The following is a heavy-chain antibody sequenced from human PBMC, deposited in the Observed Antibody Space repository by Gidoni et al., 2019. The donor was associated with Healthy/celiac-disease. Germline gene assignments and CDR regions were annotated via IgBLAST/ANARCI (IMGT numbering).Heavy chain of an antibody. CDR1: GYTFTSYG. D-gene: IGHD3-9*01. CDR2: ISAYNGNT. V-gene: IGHV1-18*01. CDR3: ARDLERGLDVLRYFDWLSDLDY. Sequence: QVQLVQSGAEVKKPGASVKVSCKASGYTFTSYGISWVRQAPGQGLEWMGWISAYNGNTNYAQKLQGRVTMTTDTSTSTAYMELRSLRSDDTAVYYCARDLERGLDVLRYFDWLSDLDYWGQGTLVTVSS. J-gene: IGHJ4*02.